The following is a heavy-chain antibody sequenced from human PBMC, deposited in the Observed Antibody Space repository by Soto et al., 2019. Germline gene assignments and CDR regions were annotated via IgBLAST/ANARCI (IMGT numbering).Heavy chain of an antibody. V-gene: IGHV3-33*01. CDR1: GFTFSSYG. CDR3: ARDRYYYGSGSYPLFDY. J-gene: IGHJ4*02. CDR2: IWYDGSNK. D-gene: IGHD3-10*01. Sequence: QVQLVESGGGVVQPGRSLRLSCAASGFTFSSYGMHWVHQAPGKGLEWVAVIWYDGSNKYYADSVKGRFTISRDNSKNTLYLQMNSLRAEDTAVYYCARDRYYYGSGSYPLFDYWGQGTLVTVSS.